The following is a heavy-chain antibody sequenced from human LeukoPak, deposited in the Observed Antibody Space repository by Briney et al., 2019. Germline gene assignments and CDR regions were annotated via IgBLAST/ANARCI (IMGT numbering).Heavy chain of an antibody. CDR3: ARGTYYYDSSGYYYASAGRVSDY. D-gene: IGHD3-22*01. J-gene: IGHJ4*02. CDR2: ISSSSSYI. CDR1: GFTFSSYS. V-gene: IGHV3-21*01. Sequence: GGSLRLSCAASGFTFSSYSMNWVRQAPGKGLEWVSSISSSSSYIYYADSVKGRFTISRDNAKNSLYLQMNSLRAEDTAVYYCARGTYYYDSSGYYYASAGRVSDYWGQGTLVTVSS.